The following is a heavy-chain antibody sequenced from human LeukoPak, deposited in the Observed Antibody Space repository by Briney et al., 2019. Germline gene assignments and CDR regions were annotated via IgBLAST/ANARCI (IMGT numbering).Heavy chain of an antibody. CDR3: ASLYDSSGYYLFDY. CDR1: GFTFSSYW. CDR2: IKQDGSEK. J-gene: IGHJ4*02. V-gene: IGHV3-7*01. D-gene: IGHD3-22*01. Sequence: GGSLRLSCAAPGFTFSSYWMSWVRQAPGKGLEWVANIKQDGSEKYYVDSVKGRFTISRDNAKNSLYLQMNSLRAEDTAVYYCASLYDSSGYYLFDYWGQGTLVTVSS.